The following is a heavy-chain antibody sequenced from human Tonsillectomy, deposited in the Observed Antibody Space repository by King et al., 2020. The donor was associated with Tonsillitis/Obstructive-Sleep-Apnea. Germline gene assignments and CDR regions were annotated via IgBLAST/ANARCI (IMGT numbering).Heavy chain of an antibody. CDR3: TRSKYNWNYGTLDY. J-gene: IGHJ4*02. V-gene: IGHV3-49*05. Sequence: VQLVESGGGLVKPGRSLRLSCTASGFTFGDYAMSWFRQAPGKGLEWVGFIRSKAYGGTTEYAASVKGRFTISRDDSKSIAYLQMNSLKTEDTAVYYCTRSKYNWNYGTLDYWGQGTLVTVSS. CDR2: IRSKAYGGTT. D-gene: IGHD1-7*01. CDR1: GFTFGDYA.